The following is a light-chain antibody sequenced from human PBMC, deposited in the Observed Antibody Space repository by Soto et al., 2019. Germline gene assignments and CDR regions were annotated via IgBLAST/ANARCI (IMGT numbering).Light chain of an antibody. CDR2: AAS. J-gene: IGKJ1*01. CDR3: QQLNSYPWT. CDR1: QGISSY. Sequence: IQLTQSPSSLSASVGDRVTITCRASQGISSYLAWYQQKPGKAPKLLIYAASTLQSGVPSSFSGSGSGTDFTLTISSLQPEDFATYYCQQLNSYPWTFGQGTKV. V-gene: IGKV1-9*01.